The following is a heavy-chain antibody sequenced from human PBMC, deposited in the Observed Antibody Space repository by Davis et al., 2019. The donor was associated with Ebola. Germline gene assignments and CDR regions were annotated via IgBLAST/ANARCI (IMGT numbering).Heavy chain of an antibody. Sequence: MPSETLSLTCTVSGGSISSSSYYWGWIRQPPGKGLEWIGSIYYSGSTYYNPSLKSRVTISVDTSKNQFSLKLSSVTAADTAVYYCARLSYYYDSSGLGNWFDPWGQGTLVTVSS. D-gene: IGHD3-22*01. CDR3: ARLSYYYDSSGLGNWFDP. CDR1: GGSISSSSYY. J-gene: IGHJ5*02. CDR2: IYYSGST. V-gene: IGHV4-39*01.